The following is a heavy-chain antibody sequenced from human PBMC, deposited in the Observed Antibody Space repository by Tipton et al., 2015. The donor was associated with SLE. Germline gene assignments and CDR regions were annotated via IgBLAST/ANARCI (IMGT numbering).Heavy chain of an antibody. D-gene: IGHD1-26*01. Sequence: GLVKPSETLSLSCTVSGASISSHYWNWIRQPPGKGLEWIGYIYYSGSTYYNPSLQSRVTISVDTSKNQFSLHLSSVTAADTAVYYCARQGRGSYVGALDIWGQGTMVTVSS. V-gene: IGHV4-59*08. J-gene: IGHJ3*02. CDR2: IYYSGST. CDR3: ARQGRGSYVGALDI. CDR1: GASISSHY.